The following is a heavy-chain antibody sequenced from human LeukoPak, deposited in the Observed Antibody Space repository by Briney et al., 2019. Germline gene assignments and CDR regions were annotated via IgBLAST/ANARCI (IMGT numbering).Heavy chain of an antibody. Sequence: PSETLSLTCTVSGGSISSYYWSWIRQPPGKGLDWIGYIYYSGSTNYNPSLKSRVTISVDTSKNQFSLKLSSVTAADTAVYYCAREARSSSSPYFQHWGQGTLVTVSS. V-gene: IGHV4-59*01. J-gene: IGHJ1*01. CDR3: AREARSSSSPYFQH. CDR2: IYYSGST. CDR1: GGSISSYY. D-gene: IGHD6-6*01.